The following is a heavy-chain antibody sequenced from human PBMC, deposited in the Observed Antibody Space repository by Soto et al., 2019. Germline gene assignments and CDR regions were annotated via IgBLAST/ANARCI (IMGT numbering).Heavy chain of an antibody. Sequence: SETLSLTCTVSGGSISGYYWGWIRPPPGKGLEWIGYMYNTGSTVYNPSFKSRVTISVDTSKNQFSLKLNSVTAADTALYYCARGSSIAGLYYGMDVWGQGTTVTVSS. J-gene: IGHJ6*02. CDR1: GGSISGYY. CDR3: ARGSSIAGLYYGMDV. V-gene: IGHV4-59*01. D-gene: IGHD6-6*01. CDR2: MYNTGST.